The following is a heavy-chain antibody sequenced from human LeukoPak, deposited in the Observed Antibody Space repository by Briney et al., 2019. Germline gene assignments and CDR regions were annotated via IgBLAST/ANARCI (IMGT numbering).Heavy chain of an antibody. CDR3: ARVVYDYGSGWYFDY. J-gene: IGHJ4*02. D-gene: IGHD6-19*01. CDR2: INPNSGGT. CDR1: GYTFTGYY. V-gene: IGHV1-2*04. Sequence: ASVKVSCTASGYTFTGYYMHWVRQAPGQGLEWMGWINPNSGGTNYAQKFQGWVTMTRDTSISTAYMELSRLRSDDTAVYYCARVVYDYGSGWYFDYWGQGTLVTVSS.